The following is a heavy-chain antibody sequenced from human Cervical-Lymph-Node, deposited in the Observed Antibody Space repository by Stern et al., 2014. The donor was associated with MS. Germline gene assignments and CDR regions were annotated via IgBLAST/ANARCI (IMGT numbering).Heavy chain of an antibody. Sequence: QVQLVQSGAEVKKPGASVKVSCKVSGYTLTELSMHWVRQAPGKGLEWMGGFDPEDGGTTYAQKFQGRVTMTEDPSTDTAYMELSSLRSEDTAVYYCATDRDDFRSGYSAPTKGYGLDVWGQGTTVTVTS. CDR3: ATDRDDFRSGYSAPTKGYGLDV. CDR1: GYTLTELS. J-gene: IGHJ6*02. D-gene: IGHD3-3*01. V-gene: IGHV1-24*01. CDR2: FDPEDGGT.